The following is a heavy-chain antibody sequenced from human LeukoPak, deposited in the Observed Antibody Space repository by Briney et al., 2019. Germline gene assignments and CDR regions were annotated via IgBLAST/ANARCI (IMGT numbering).Heavy chain of an antibody. J-gene: IGHJ4*02. CDR2: LSGVSNTI. CDR3: ARDRMGGSFDY. V-gene: IGHV3-48*01. Sequence: PGGSLRLSCAASGFTFDIYGMNWVRQAPGKGLWWGSFLSGVSNTIYYAVSVKGRFTISRDKARNSLYLQLNSLRVDDTAVYYCARDRMGGSFDYWGQGTLVTVSS. D-gene: IGHD2-15*01. CDR1: GFTFDIYG.